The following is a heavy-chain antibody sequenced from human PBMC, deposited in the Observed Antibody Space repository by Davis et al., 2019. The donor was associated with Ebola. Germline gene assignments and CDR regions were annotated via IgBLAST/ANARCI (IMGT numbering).Heavy chain of an antibody. V-gene: IGHV3-64D*08. Sequence: GGSLRLSCSASGFTFSSYAMHWVRQAPGKGLEYVSAISSNGGSTYYADSVKGRFTISKDNSKNTLYLQMSSLRAEDTAVYYCARSVPAAALALDYWGQGTLVTVSS. CDR1: GFTFSSYA. CDR3: ARSVPAAALALDY. J-gene: IGHJ4*02. D-gene: IGHD2-2*01. CDR2: ISSNGGST.